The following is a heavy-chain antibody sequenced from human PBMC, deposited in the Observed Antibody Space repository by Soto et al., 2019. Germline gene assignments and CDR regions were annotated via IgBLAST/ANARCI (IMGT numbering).Heavy chain of an antibody. D-gene: IGHD3-9*01. V-gene: IGHV4-31*03. J-gene: IGHJ5*02. CDR2: IYYSGST. CDR3: ARGARYPNWFDP. CDR1: GGSISSGGYY. Sequence: SETLSLTCTVSGGSISSGGYYWSWIRQHPGKGLEWIGYIYYSGSTYYNPSLKSRVTISVDTSKNQFSLKLSSVTAADTAVYYFARGARYPNWFDPWGPGTLVTVSS.